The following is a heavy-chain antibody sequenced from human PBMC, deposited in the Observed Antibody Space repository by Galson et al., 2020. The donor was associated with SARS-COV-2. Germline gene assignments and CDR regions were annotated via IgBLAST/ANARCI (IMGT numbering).Heavy chain of an antibody. CDR3: AKRVAAGGMNFDF. J-gene: IGHJ4*02. CDR1: GFTFSSYA. D-gene: IGHD6-13*01. Sequence: GESLKISCAASGFTFSSYAMSWVRQAPGKGLEWVSIISGNGDRTYYADSVQGRFTVSRDNSKNTLFLQMNSLRAEDTALYYCAKRVAAGGMNFDFWGQGTLVTVSS. V-gene: IGHV3-23*01. CDR2: ISGNGDRT.